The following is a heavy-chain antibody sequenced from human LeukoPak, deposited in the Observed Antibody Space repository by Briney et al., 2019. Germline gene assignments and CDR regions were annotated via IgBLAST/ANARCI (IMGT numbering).Heavy chain of an antibody. D-gene: IGHD3-10*01. CDR2: VSSSSSYI. V-gene: IGHV3-21*04. J-gene: IGHJ5*02. CDR3: ARGRDVSLYYYGSGSYYNVEFDP. Sequence: SGGSLRLSCAASGFTFSSYSMNWVRQAPGKGLEWVSSVSSSSSYIYYADSVKGRFTISRDNAKNSLYLQMNSLRAEDTAVYYCARGRDVSLYYYGSGSYYNVEFDPWGQGTLVTVSS. CDR1: GFTFSSYS.